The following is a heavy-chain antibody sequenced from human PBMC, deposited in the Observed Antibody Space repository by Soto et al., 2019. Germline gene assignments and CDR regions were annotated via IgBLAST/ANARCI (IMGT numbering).Heavy chain of an antibody. CDR2: LYYSGST. Sequence: QLQLQESGPGLVKPSETLSLTCTVSGGSLSSSSYYWGWIRQPPGKGLEWIGSLYYSGSTYYNPSLKRRVTISVDTSKNQFSLKLSSVTAADTAVYYCARRGRDGYNSGYFDYWGQGTLVTVSS. J-gene: IGHJ4*02. CDR1: GGSLSSSSYY. CDR3: ARRGRDGYNSGYFDY. D-gene: IGHD5-12*01. V-gene: IGHV4-39*01.